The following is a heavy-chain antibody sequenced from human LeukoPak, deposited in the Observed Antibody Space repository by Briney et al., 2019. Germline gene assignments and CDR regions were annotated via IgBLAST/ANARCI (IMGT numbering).Heavy chain of an antibody. J-gene: IGHJ4*02. D-gene: IGHD2-2*01. CDR1: GYTFTDYY. V-gene: IGHV1-2*02. CDR2: INPNDGDT. Sequence: ASVKVSCKASGYTFTDYYMHWVRQAPGQGFEWMGWINPNDGDTNYQGRVTMTRDTSISTAHMEVSRLRSDDTAVYYCARANFLYRSSSTCLFDYWGQGTLVTVSS. CDR3: ARANFLYRSSSTCLFDY.